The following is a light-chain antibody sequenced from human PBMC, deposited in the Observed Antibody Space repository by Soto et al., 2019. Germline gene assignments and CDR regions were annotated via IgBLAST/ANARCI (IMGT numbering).Light chain of an antibody. CDR1: SNDIRAYNC. J-gene: IGLJ2*01. CDR2: EVI. Sequence: QSALTQPASVSGSPGQSVTISCTGTSNDIRAYNCVSLYQQYPGKAPKLMIYEVINRPSGVADRFSVSKSGSTASLTLSGLQAEDEADYYCTSYTRNSTVVFGGGTKLTVL. CDR3: TSYTRNSTVV. V-gene: IGLV2-14*01.